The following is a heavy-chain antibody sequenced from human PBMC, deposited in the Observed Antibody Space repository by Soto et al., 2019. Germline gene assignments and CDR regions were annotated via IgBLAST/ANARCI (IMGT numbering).Heavy chain of an antibody. J-gene: IGHJ6*02. V-gene: IGHV5-51*01. CDR2: IYPDDSDI. Sequence: GESLKISCKTSGYRFTEYWTVWVRQMPGKGLEWLGSIYPDDSDIRYRPSFQGQVTISVDESITTAYLQWTSLKASDTAMYYCARASGSDGMDVWGQGTMVTVSS. CDR3: ARASGSDGMDV. CDR1: GYRFTEYW.